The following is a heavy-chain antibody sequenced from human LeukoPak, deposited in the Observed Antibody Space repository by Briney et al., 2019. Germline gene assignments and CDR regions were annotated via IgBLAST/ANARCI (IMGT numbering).Heavy chain of an antibody. CDR3: ARDLVTVTKGFDI. CDR1: NDSFSSHY. J-gene: IGHJ3*02. CDR2: VSYIGST. V-gene: IGHV4-59*11. D-gene: IGHD4-17*01. Sequence: SETLSLTCAVSNDSFSSHYWTWIRQPPGKGLEWIGYVSYIGSTNYNPSLKSRVTISIDTSKNQFSLKLTSVTAADTAVYCCARDLVTVTKGFDIWGQGTMVSVSS.